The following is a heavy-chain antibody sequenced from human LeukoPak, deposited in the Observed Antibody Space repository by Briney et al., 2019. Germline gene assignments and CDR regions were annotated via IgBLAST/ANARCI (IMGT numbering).Heavy chain of an antibody. V-gene: IGHV4-34*01. J-gene: IGHJ5*02. CDR2: INHSGST. CDR1: GGPFSGYY. CDR3: ARGDDYGDNWFDP. Sequence: PSETLSLTCAVYGGPFSGYYWSWIRQPPGKGLEWIGEINHSGSTNYNPSLKSRVTISVDTSKNQFSPKLSSVTAADTAVYYCARGDDYGDNWFDPWGQGTLVTVSS. D-gene: IGHD4-17*01.